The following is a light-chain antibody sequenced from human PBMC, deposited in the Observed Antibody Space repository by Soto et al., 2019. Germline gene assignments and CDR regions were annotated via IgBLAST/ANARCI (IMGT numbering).Light chain of an antibody. CDR2: DND. V-gene: IGLV1-51*01. J-gene: IGLJ3*02. CDR1: TSNIGNNY. CDR3: GTWDDSLNARV. Sequence: QSVLTQPPSVSAAPGQKVTISCSGGTSNIGNNYVTWYQQLPGTAPKLLIYDNDKRPSGIPGRFSGSKSGTSGTLDITGLQTGDEADYYCGTWDDSLNARVFGGGTKLTVL.